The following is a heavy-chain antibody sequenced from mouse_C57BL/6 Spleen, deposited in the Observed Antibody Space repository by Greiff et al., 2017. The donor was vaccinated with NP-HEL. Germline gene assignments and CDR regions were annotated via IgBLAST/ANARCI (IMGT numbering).Heavy chain of an antibody. J-gene: IGHJ3*01. CDR3: ARDYGSPAWFAY. V-gene: IGHV1-82*01. Sequence: QVQLQQSGPELVKPGASVKISCKASGYAFSSSWMNWVKQRPGKGLEWIGRIYPGDGDTNYNGKFKGKATLNADQSSRTAYMQLSSLTAEDSAVYFWARDYGSPAWFAYWGQGTLVTVSA. CDR2: IYPGDGDT. CDR1: GYAFSSSW. D-gene: IGHD1-1*01.